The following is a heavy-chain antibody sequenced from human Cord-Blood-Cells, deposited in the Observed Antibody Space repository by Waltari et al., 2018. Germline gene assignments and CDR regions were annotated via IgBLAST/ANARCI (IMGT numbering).Heavy chain of an antibody. D-gene: IGHD6-19*01. CDR2: FDPEDGET. CDR3: ATGVSYSSGRHFDY. J-gene: IGHJ4*02. Sequence: QVQLVQSGAEVKKPGASVKVSCTVSGYTLTELSMHWVRQAPGKGPEWMGGFDPEDGETIYAQKFQGRVTMTEDTSTDTAYMELSSLRSEDTAVYYCATGVSYSSGRHFDYWGQGTLVTVSS. CDR1: GYTLTELS. V-gene: IGHV1-24*01.